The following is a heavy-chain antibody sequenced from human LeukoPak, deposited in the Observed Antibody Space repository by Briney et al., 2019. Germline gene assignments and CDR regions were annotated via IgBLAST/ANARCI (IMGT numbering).Heavy chain of an antibody. V-gene: IGHV3-30*02. CDR1: GFTFSSYG. Sequence: GGSLRLSCAASGFTFSSYGMHWVRQAPGKGLEWVAFIRCDGSNKYYADSVKGRFTISRDNSKNTLYLQMNSLRAEDTAVYYCAKEQNSGIGAAGTLLWGQGTLVTVSS. D-gene: IGHD6-13*01. CDR2: IRCDGSNK. J-gene: IGHJ4*02. CDR3: AKEQNSGIGAAGTLL.